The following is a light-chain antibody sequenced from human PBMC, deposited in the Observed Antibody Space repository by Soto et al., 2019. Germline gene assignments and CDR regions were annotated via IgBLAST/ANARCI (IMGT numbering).Light chain of an antibody. J-gene: IGLJ1*01. CDR1: SSDVGSYNL. CDR3: CSYAGSHYV. CDR2: EVS. Sequence: QSVLTQPASVSRSPGQSITISCTGTSSDVGSYNLVSWYQQHPGKAPKLMIYEVSKWPSGISNRFSGSKSGNTASLTISGLQAEDEGDYYCCSYAGSHYVFGTGTKVTVL. V-gene: IGLV2-23*02.